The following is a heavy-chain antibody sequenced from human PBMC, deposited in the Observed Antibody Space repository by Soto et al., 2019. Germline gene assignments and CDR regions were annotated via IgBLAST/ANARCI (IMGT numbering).Heavy chain of an antibody. CDR1: GFTFSAYS. CDR3: ARGGGDYYASDV. Sequence: VQLVESGGGLVKPGGSLRLSCAASGFTFSAYSMNWVRQAPGKGLEWVSSATVPRGSIFYADSVKGRFTISRDNTKNSLSLQMDSLRVEDTAVYFCARGGGDYYASDVWGQGTLVTVSS. D-gene: IGHD4-17*01. CDR2: ATVPRGSI. V-gene: IGHV3-21*02. J-gene: IGHJ1*01.